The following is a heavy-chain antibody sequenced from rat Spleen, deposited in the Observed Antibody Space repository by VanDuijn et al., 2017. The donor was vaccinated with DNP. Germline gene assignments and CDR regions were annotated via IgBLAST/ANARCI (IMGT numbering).Heavy chain of an antibody. CDR1: GFTFSNYD. D-gene: IGHD3-2*01. Sequence: EVQLVESGGGLVQPGRSLKLSCAASGFTFSNYDMAWVRQAPTKGLEWVASISPSGGSTYYRDSVKGRFTVSRDNAKSSLYLQMDSLRSEDTATYYCARHEVLCFDYWGQGVMVTVSS. J-gene: IGHJ2*01. V-gene: IGHV5-25*01. CDR2: ISPSGGST. CDR3: ARHEVLCFDY.